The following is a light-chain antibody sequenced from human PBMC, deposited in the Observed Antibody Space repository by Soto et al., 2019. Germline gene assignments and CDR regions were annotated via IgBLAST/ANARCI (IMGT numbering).Light chain of an antibody. CDR3: SSYTSSSTLYV. CDR2: EVS. Sequence: QSALTQPASVSGSPGQSITISCTGTSSDVGSYNYVSWYQQHPGKAPKIMICEVSNRPSGVSNRFSGSKSGNTASLTISGLQDEDEADYYCSSYTSSSTLYVFGTGTKVTVL. V-gene: IGLV2-14*01. CDR1: SSDVGSYNY. J-gene: IGLJ1*01.